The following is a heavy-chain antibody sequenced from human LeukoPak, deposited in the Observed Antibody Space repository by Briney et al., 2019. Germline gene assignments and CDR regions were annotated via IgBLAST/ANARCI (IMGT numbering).Heavy chain of an antibody. CDR1: GGSFSGYY. Sequence: SETLSLTCAVYGGSFSGYYWSWIRQPPGKGLEWIGEINHSGSTNYNPSLKSQVTISVDTSKNQFSLKLSSVTAADTAVYYCATERWLRRYYFDYWGQGTLVTVSS. V-gene: IGHV4-34*01. CDR3: ATERWLRRYYFDY. D-gene: IGHD5-24*01. J-gene: IGHJ4*02. CDR2: INHSGST.